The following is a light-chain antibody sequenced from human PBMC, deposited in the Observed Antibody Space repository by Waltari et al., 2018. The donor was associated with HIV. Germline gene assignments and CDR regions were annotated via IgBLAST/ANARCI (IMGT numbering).Light chain of an antibody. CDR2: DAS. CDR3: QQYKNWPLT. CDR1: QSVSTS. V-gene: IGKV3D-15*01. Sequence: EIVMTQSPGPLSVSPGEGASLSCRASQSVSTSLAWYQQKPGQTPTLIVYDASTRATGVPDRFSGDGSGTDFTLTISSLQSEDFAVYYCQQYKNWPLTFGGGTKVETK. J-gene: IGKJ4*01.